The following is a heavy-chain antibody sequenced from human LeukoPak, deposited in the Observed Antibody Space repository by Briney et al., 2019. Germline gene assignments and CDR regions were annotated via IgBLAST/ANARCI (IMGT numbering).Heavy chain of an antibody. D-gene: IGHD1-1*01. Sequence: GGSLRLSCAASGFTISNYYMSWVRQAPGKGLEWVSVIYTGGNTYYTDAVKGRFTNSRHNSKNTLYLQMNNLRAEDTAVYYCARGGPATTIDYWGRGTLVTVSS. V-gene: IGHV3-53*04. CDR2: IYTGGNT. CDR1: GFTISNYY. J-gene: IGHJ4*02. CDR3: ARGGPATTIDY.